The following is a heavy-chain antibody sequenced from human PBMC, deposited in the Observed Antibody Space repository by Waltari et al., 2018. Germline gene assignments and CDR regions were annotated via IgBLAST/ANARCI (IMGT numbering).Heavy chain of an antibody. J-gene: IGHJ4*02. D-gene: IGHD5-18*01. V-gene: IGHV3-73*02. CDR3: XTGRVDTPLPRX. CDR1: GFTFRGSA. Sequence: EVXLVEYGXGLVQPGGSXTLSCSASGFTFRGSAMQGVRQASGKXLDWVXHIRSXANSYXTGYAESVKGXFTVSRDDSKDTAYLQMXSLKTEDTXVXYCXTGRVDTPLPRXWGQGTRVTVSS. CDR2: IRSXANSYXT.